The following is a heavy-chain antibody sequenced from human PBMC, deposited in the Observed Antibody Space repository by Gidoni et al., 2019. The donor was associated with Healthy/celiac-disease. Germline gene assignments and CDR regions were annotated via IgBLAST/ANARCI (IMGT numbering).Heavy chain of an antibody. CDR2: INPNSGGT. Sequence: QVQLVQSGAEVKKPGASVKVSCKASGYTFTGYHMHWVRQAPGQGLEWMGWINPNSGGTNYEQKFQGRVTMTRDTSISTAYMELSRLRSDDTAVYYCARVFAEGVDGYCSGGSCPNDWFDPWGQGTLVTVSS. CDR1: GYTFTGYH. CDR3: ARVFAEGVDGYCSGGSCPNDWFDP. J-gene: IGHJ5*02. V-gene: IGHV1-2*02. D-gene: IGHD2-15*01.